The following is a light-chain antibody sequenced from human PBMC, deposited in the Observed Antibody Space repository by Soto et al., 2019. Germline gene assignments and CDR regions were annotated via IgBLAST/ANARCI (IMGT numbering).Light chain of an antibody. J-gene: IGLJ2*01. Sequence: QSVLTQPASVSGSPGQSITISCTGTSSDVGGYNYVSWYQQHPGKAPKLMIYDVSNRPSGVSNRFSGSKSGNTASLTISGLQAEDEADYYCSPFPKVVFGGGTKLTVL. CDR3: SPFPKVV. CDR1: SSDVGGYNY. V-gene: IGLV2-14*01. CDR2: DVS.